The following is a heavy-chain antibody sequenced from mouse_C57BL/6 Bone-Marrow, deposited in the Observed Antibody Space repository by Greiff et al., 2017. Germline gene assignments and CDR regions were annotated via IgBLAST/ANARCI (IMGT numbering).Heavy chain of an antibody. D-gene: IGHD2-2*01. J-gene: IGHJ2*01. CDR1: GYTFTSYW. CDR2: IHPSDSDT. CDR3: AINPMVTTRFDY. Sequence: QVQLQQPGAELVKPGASVKVSCKASGYTFTSYWMHWVKQRPGQGLEWIGRIHPSDSDTNYNQKFKGKATLTVDKYSSTAYMQLSSLTSADSAVYYCAINPMVTTRFDYWGQGTTLTVSS. V-gene: IGHV1-74*01.